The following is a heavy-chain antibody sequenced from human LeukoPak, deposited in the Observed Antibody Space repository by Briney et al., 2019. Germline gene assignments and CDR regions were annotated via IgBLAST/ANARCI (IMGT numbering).Heavy chain of an antibody. CDR1: GYTFTSYA. CDR2: INTNTGNP. Sequence: GASVMVSCKASGYTFTSYAMNWVRQAPGQGLEWMGWINTNTGNPTYAQGFTGRFVFSLDTSVSTAYLQISSLKAEDTAVYYCARDLPFGVVIRNEGYWGQGTLVTVSS. D-gene: IGHD3-3*01. J-gene: IGHJ4*02. CDR3: ARDLPFGVVIRNEGY. V-gene: IGHV7-4-1*02.